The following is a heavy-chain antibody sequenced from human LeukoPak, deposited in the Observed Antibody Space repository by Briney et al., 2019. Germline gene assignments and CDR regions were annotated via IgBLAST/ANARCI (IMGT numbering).Heavy chain of an antibody. J-gene: IGHJ3*02. CDR3: ARDSGLVAPVYDAFDI. V-gene: IGHV4-59*01. Sequence: KPSETLSLTCTVSVGSISSYYWSWIRQPPGKGLEWIGYIYYSGSTNYNPSLKSRVTISVDTSKNQFSLKLSSVTAADTAVYYCARDSGLVAPVYDAFDIWGQGTMVTVSS. CDR2: IYYSGST. CDR1: VGSISSYY. D-gene: IGHD5-12*01.